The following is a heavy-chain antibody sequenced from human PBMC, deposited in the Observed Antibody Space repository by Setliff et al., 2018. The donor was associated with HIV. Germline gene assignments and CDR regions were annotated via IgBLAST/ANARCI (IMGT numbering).Heavy chain of an antibody. CDR3: AKDNTWIPNGFDY. V-gene: IGHV3-23*01. Sequence: GGSLRLSCAASGFTFNNYAMSWVRQAPGKGLEWVSALSTSGDSTYYADSVKGRFTTSRDNSKNTLYLQMNSLRAEDTAVYYCAKDNTWIPNGFDYWGQGTLVTVSS. CDR1: GFTFNNYA. CDR2: LSTSGDST. J-gene: IGHJ4*02. D-gene: IGHD5-18*01.